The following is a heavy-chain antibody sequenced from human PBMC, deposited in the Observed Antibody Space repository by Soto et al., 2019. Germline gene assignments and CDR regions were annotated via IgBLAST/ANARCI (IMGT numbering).Heavy chain of an antibody. J-gene: IGHJ1*01. CDR3: ARWGTTGGLDV. CDR1: GFTFRSYV. V-gene: IGHV3-30*19. Sequence: QVQLVESGGGVVQPGTSLRVSCDGSGFTFRSYVIHWVRQAPGKGLEWVALTSYDGTDKYYGDSVRGRFTISRDNSRNTVDLQMVSLRLEDTARYYCARWGTTGGLDVWGQGTLVSVSS. D-gene: IGHD3-16*01. CDR2: TSYDGTDK.